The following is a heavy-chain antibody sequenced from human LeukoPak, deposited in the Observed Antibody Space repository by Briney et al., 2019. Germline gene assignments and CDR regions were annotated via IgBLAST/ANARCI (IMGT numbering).Heavy chain of an antibody. J-gene: IGHJ4*02. CDR1: GGSISSYY. V-gene: IGHV4-4*07. D-gene: IGHD5-18*01. CDR3: ARDNTVMVTDY. CDR2: IYTSGST. Sequence: SETLSLTCAVSGGSISSYYWSWIRQPAGKGLEWIGRIYTSGSTNYNPSLKSRVTISVDTSKNQFSLKLSSVTAAGTAVYYCARDNTVMVTDYWGQGTLVTVSS.